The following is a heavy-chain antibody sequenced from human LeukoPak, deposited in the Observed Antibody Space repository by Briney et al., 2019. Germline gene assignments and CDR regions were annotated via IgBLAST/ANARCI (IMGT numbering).Heavy chain of an antibody. Sequence: GGSLRLSCAASGFTFSSYAMHWVRQAPGKGPEWVAVISYDGSNKYYADSVKGRFAISRDNSKNTLYLQMNSLRAEDTAVYYCAREGYSSGHFDYWGQGTLVTVSS. CDR1: GFTFSSYA. D-gene: IGHD6-19*01. CDR2: ISYDGSNK. J-gene: IGHJ4*02. V-gene: IGHV3-30*09. CDR3: AREGYSSGHFDY.